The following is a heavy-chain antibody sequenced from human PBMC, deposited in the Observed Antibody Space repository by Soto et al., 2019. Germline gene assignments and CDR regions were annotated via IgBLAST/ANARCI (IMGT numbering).Heavy chain of an antibody. CDR2: ISAYNGNT. CDR1: GYTFTSYG. CDR3: ARDSIVVVPAATNWFDP. D-gene: IGHD2-2*01. V-gene: IGHV1-18*01. Sequence: QVQLVQSGAEVKKPGASVKVSCKASGYTFTSYGISWVRQATGQGLEWMGWISAYNGNTNYAQKLQGRVTMTTDTSTSTAYMELRSLRSDDTAVYYCARDSIVVVPAATNWFDPWGQGTLVTVSS. J-gene: IGHJ5*02.